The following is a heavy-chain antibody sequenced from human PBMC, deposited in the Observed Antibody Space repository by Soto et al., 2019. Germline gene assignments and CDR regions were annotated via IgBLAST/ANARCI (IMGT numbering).Heavy chain of an antibody. J-gene: IGHJ5*02. D-gene: IGHD4-4*01. V-gene: IGHV4-34*01. CDR1: DGPFSGYF. Sequence: SETLSLTCAVYDGPFSGYFWSWIRQLPGRGLEWIGEINDSGSINRNPSLKSRVTVSVDTSKNQFSLKLSSVNAADTAVYYCARYDYNNHYFDPWGQGTLVTVSS. CDR3: ARYDYNNHYFDP. CDR2: INDSGSI.